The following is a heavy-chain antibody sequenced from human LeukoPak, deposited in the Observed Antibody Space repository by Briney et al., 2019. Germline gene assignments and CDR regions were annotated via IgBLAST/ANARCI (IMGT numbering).Heavy chain of an antibody. CDR3: AREIRRQWLVRRHFDY. D-gene: IGHD6-19*01. J-gene: IGHJ4*02. Sequence: KPSETLSLTCAVCGGSFSDYYWSWIRQPPGEGLEWIGEINHSGGTNYNPSLKSRVTISVDTSKNQFSLKLSSVTAADTAVYYCAREIRRQWLVRRHFDYWGQGTLVTVSS. V-gene: IGHV4-34*01. CDR2: INHSGGT. CDR1: GGSFSDYY.